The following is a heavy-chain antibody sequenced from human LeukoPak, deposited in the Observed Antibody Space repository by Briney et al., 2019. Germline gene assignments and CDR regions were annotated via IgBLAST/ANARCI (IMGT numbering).Heavy chain of an antibody. CDR1: GITFSSYR. J-gene: IGHJ4*02. D-gene: IGHD5-12*01. CDR2: ISSSGSTI. CDR3: ARHEGSGYSTYDFFWRTEAEFDY. V-gene: IGHV3-48*04. Sequence: GGSLRLSCAASGITFSSYRMNWVRQAPGKGLEWVSYISSSGSTIYCADSVKGRFTISRDNAKNSLYLQMNSLRAEDTAVYYCARHEGSGYSTYDFFWRTEAEFDYWGQGTLVTVSS.